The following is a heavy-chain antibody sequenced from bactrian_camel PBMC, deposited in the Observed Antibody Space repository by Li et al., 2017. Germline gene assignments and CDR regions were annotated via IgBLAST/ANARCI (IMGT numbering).Heavy chain of an antibody. CDR1: GYTYSSNC. CDR3: AARTTVTMDPQGQAGYNY. Sequence: DVQLVESGGGSVQPGGSLRLSCDASGYTYSSNCMAWVRQGPGKQREGVAFVYFGGGSTYYTDSVKGRFTISQGNTRNMVYLQMNSLKPEDTAVYYCAARTTVTMDPQGQAGYNYWGQGTQVTVS. CDR2: VYFGGGST. V-gene: IGHV3S40*01. D-gene: IGHD4*01. J-gene: IGHJ4*01.